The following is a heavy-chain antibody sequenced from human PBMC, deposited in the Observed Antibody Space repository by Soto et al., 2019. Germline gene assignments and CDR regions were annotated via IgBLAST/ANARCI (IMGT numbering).Heavy chain of an antibody. J-gene: IGHJ3*02. CDR2: INPKSGGT. CDR1: GYTFTSYG. D-gene: IGHD3-22*01. Sequence: ASVKVSCKASGYTFTSYGISWVRQAPGQGLEWLGWINPKSGGTNYAQKFQGWVTMTRDTSINTAYMELSSLRSDDTAVFYCARGRHYYDTSDYYYADAVDIWGQGTMVTVSS. V-gene: IGHV1-2*04. CDR3: ARGRHYYDTSDYYYADAVDI.